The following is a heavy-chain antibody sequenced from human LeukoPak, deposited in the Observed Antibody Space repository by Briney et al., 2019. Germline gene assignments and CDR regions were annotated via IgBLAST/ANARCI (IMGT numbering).Heavy chain of an antibody. V-gene: IGHV3-23*01. D-gene: IGHD6-19*01. Sequence: GGSLRLSCAASGFTFSNYAMSWVRQAPGKGLEWVSAISGSGNSPYYADSVKGRFTISRENFKNTLYLQMNSLRAEDTAVYYCARVAVAGTWWFDPWGQGTLVTVSS. CDR1: GFTFSNYA. J-gene: IGHJ5*02. CDR3: ARVAVAGTWWFDP. CDR2: ISGSGNSP.